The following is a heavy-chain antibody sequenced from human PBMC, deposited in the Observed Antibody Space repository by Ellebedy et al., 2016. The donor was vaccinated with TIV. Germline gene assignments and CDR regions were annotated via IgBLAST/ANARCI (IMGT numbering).Heavy chain of an antibody. CDR3: AGTETLERYAFFDV. D-gene: IGHD1-1*01. Sequence: GGSLRLSXTASGFTFSDYSMYWVRQAPGKGLEWVSAISWNSGSVAYADSVRGRFTISRDNARNSLYLQMSSLRPEDTAFYYCAGTETLERYAFFDVWGRGTLLSVSS. J-gene: IGHJ2*01. CDR2: ISWNSGSV. V-gene: IGHV3-9*01. CDR1: GFTFSDYS.